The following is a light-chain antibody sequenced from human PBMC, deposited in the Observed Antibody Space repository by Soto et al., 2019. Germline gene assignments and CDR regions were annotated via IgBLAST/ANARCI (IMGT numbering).Light chain of an antibody. CDR2: KAS. CDR1: QSISTW. J-gene: IGKJ5*01. Sequence: IQMTQSPSTLSASVGDRVTFTCRASQSISTWLAWYQQKPGKAPKLLIYKASTLEVGVPSRFSGSGSGTEFTLTISTLQPSDFATYYCQQYNTYSTFGQLTRLEIK. V-gene: IGKV1-5*03. CDR3: QQYNTYST.